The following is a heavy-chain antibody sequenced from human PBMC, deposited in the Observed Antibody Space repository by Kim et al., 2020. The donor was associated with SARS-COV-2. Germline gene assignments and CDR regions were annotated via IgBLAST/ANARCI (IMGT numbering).Heavy chain of an antibody. V-gene: IGHV6-1*01. CDR1: GDSVSSNSAA. J-gene: IGHJ6*02. Sequence: SQTLSLTCAISGDSVSSNSAAWNWIRQSPSRGLEWLGRTYYRSKWYNDYAVSVKSRITINPDTSKNQFSLQLNSVTPEDTAVYYCARDPDSSSPKFYYYYGMDVWGQGTTVTVSS. D-gene: IGHD6-6*01. CDR2: TYYRSKWYN. CDR3: ARDPDSSSPKFYYYYGMDV.